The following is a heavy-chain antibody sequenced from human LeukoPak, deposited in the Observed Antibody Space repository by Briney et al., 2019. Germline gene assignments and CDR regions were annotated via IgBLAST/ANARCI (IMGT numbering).Heavy chain of an antibody. J-gene: IGHJ4*02. V-gene: IGHV3-7*01. CDR1: GFTFSNYY. Sequence: GGSLRLSCAASGFTFSNYYMSWVRQAPGKGLEWVAHINKDGSEKYYVDSVKGRFTISRDNAKNSLYLQMNSLRVGDTAVYYCARDKVTYWGRGTLVTVSS. CDR3: ARDKVTY. CDR2: INKDGSEK.